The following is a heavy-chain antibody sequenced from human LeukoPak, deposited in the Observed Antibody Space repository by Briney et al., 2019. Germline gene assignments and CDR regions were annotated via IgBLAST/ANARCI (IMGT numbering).Heavy chain of an antibody. Sequence: PSQTLSLTCTVSGGSISSGSYYWSWIRQPAGKGLEWIGRIYTSGSTNYNPSLKSRVTISVDTSKNQFSLKLSSVTAADTAVYYCAREPHSSSWYENWFDPWGQGTLVTVSS. CDR3: AREPHSSSWYENWFDP. J-gene: IGHJ5*02. D-gene: IGHD6-13*01. CDR2: IYTSGST. V-gene: IGHV4-61*02. CDR1: GGSISSGSYY.